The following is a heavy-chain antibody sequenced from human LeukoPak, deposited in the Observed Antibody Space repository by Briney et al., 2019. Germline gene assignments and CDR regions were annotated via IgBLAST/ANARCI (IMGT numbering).Heavy chain of an antibody. CDR2: NSGSGGST. J-gene: IGHJ5*02. V-gene: IGHV3-23*01. CDR3: VKDRGWCCSGGSCYEYNWFDP. CDR1: GFNLSSYA. Sequence: GGSLSLSCAASGFNLSSYAMSWVRQAPGKGLEGVSANSGSGGSTYYADSVKGRFTISRDNSKNTLYLQMNSLRAEDTAVYYCVKDRGWCCSGGSCYEYNWFDPWGQGTLVTVSS. D-gene: IGHD2-15*01.